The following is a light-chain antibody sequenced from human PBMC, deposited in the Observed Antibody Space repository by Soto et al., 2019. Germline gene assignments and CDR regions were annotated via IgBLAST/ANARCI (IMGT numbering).Light chain of an antibody. CDR2: NAS. Sequence: IQLTQSPSSLSASVGDRVTVTCRASQGIGTYLVWYHQKPGRAPNLLIYNASTLHSGVPSKFSGSGSGTDFTLTISGLQPEDFATYHCQQTYSDISFGGGTKVE. V-gene: IGKV1-9*01. CDR1: QGIGTY. J-gene: IGKJ4*01. CDR3: QQTYSDIS.